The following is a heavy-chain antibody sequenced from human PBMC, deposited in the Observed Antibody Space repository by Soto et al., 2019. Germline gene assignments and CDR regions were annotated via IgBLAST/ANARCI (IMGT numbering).Heavy chain of an antibody. V-gene: IGHV1-18*01. CDR2: ISAYNGNT. CDR1: GYTFTRYG. Sequence: ASVKVSCKASGYTFTRYGISWVRQAPGQGLEWMGWISAYNGNTNYAQKLQGRVTMTTDTSTSTAYMELRSLRSDDTAVYYCARGGGRRYCSGGSCYFGYFDYWGQGTLVTVSS. CDR3: ARGGGRRYCSGGSCYFGYFDY. J-gene: IGHJ4*02. D-gene: IGHD2-15*01.